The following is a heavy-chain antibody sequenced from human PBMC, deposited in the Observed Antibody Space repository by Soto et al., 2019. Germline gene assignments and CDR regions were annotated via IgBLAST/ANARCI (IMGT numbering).Heavy chain of an antibody. V-gene: IGHV3-23*01. Sequence: PGGSLRLSGAASGFTFSSYSISWVRQAPGKGLEWVSAISGSGGSTYYADSVKGRFTISRDNSKNTLYLQMNSLRAEDTDVYYCARGGGIPYYYYGMDVSGQGTTVTVCS. CDR3: ARGGGIPYYYYGMDV. D-gene: IGHD2-21*01. CDR2: ISGSGGST. J-gene: IGHJ6*02. CDR1: GFTFSSYS.